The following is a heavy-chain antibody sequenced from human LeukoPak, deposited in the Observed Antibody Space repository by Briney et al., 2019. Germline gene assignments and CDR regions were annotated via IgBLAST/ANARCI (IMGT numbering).Heavy chain of an antibody. V-gene: IGHV3-48*01. D-gene: IGHD2-2*01. Sequence: GGSLRLSCAASGFTVSRYSMNWVRQAPGKGLEWVSYISGSGNTIHYTDSVKGRFTSSLDNDKNAVYLQMNSLRAEDTAVYFCARDYLYAFDYWGQGTLVSVSS. CDR2: ISGSGNTI. CDR3: ARDYLYAFDY. J-gene: IGHJ4*02. CDR1: GFTVSRYS.